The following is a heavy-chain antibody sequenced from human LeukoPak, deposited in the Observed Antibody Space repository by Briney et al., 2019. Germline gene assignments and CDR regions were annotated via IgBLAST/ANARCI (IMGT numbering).Heavy chain of an antibody. J-gene: IGHJ5*02. Sequence: SVKVSCKASGGTFSSYAISWVRQAPGQGLEWMGGIIPIFGTANYAQKFQGRVTITADESTSTAYMELSSLRSEDTAVYYCARDQKIAAAGTGTFDPWGQGTLVTVSS. CDR1: GGTFSSYA. D-gene: IGHD6-13*01. V-gene: IGHV1-69*13. CDR3: ARDQKIAAAGTGTFDP. CDR2: IIPIFGTA.